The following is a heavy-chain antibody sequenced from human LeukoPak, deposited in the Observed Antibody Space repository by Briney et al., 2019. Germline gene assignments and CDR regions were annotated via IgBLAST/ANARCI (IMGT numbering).Heavy chain of an antibody. D-gene: IGHD3-16*01. CDR3: ASVGGGGAAVVDY. Sequence: GGSLRLSCAASGFTFSSYAMSWVRQAPGKGLEWVSAISGSGGSTYYADSVKGRLTISRDNAKNSLYLQMNSLRAEDTAVYYCASVGGGGAAVVDYWGQGTLVTVSS. V-gene: IGHV3-23*01. J-gene: IGHJ4*02. CDR2: ISGSGGST. CDR1: GFTFSSYA.